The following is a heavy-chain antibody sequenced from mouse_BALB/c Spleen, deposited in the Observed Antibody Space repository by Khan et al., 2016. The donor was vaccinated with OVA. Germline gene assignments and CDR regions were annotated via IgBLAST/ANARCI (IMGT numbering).Heavy chain of an antibody. V-gene: IGHV3-2*02. Sequence: EVQLQESGPGLVKPSQSLSLICTVTGYSITSDYAWNWILQFPGNKLEWMGFISYSGNTNYNPSLKSRISITRDTSKNQFFLHLNSVTTEDTAAYYCARVYGGDFDYWGQGTTLTVSS. J-gene: IGHJ2*01. D-gene: IGHD1-1*01. CDR3: ARVYGGDFDY. CDR2: ISYSGNT. CDR1: GYSITSDYA.